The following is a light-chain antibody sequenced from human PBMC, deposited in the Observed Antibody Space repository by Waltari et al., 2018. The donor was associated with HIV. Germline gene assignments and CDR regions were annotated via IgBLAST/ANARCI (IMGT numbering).Light chain of an antibody. CDR3: QSHDSSLSGYV. CDR2: GNS. J-gene: IGLJ1*01. Sequence: QSVLTQPPSVSGAPGQRVTISCTGSSSNIGAGYHVPWYQQLPGTAPKLLIYGNSNRPSGVPDRLSGSKSGTSASLAITGLQAEDEADYYCQSHDSSLSGYVFGTGTKVTVL. V-gene: IGLV1-40*01. CDR1: SSNIGAGYH.